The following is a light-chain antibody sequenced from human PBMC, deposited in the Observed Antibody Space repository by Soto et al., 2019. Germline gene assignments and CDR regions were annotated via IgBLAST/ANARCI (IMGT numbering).Light chain of an antibody. V-gene: IGKV3-11*01. Sequence: EIVLTQSPATLSLSPGERATLSCRASQSVSSYLAWYQQKPGQAPRLLIYDASNRATGIPARFSGSGSGTDFTLTISILEPEDFAVYYCQQRSNWRPGYTFGQGTKLEIK. J-gene: IGKJ2*01. CDR3: QQRSNWRPGYT. CDR1: QSVSSY. CDR2: DAS.